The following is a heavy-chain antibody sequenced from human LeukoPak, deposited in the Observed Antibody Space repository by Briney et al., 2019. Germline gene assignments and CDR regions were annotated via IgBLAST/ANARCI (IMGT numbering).Heavy chain of an antibody. CDR3: ARDDVGYFDY. CDR1: GGSFSGYY. V-gene: IGHV4-34*01. Sequence: ASETLSLTCAVYGGSFSGYYWSWIRQPPGKGLEWIGEINHSGSTNYNPSLKSRVTISVDTSKNQFSLKLSSVTAADTAVYYCARDDVGYFDYWGQGTLVTVSS. D-gene: IGHD1-26*01. J-gene: IGHJ4*02. CDR2: INHSGST.